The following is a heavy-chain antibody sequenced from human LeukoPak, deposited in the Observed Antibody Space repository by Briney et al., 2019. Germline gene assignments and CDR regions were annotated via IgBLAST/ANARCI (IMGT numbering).Heavy chain of an antibody. J-gene: IGHJ4*02. CDR1: GFTFDDYG. Sequence: PGGSLRLSCEASGFTFDDYGMSWVRQAPGKGLEWVSAISGSGGSTYYADSVKGRFTISRDNSKDTLYVQMSSLRAEDTAVYYCAKRTSGFCSSTSCYGHDFWGQGTLVTVSS. CDR2: ISGSGGST. D-gene: IGHD2-2*03. CDR3: AKRTSGFCSSTSCYGHDF. V-gene: IGHV3-23*01.